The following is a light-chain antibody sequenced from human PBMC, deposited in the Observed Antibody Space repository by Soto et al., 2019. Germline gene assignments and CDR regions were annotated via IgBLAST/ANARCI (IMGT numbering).Light chain of an antibody. J-gene: IGKJ4*01. V-gene: IGKV1-8*01. Sequence: AIRLTQSPSSFSSSTGERVTITCRASQGISSSLAWYQQKPGNAPKLLIYAASTLQSGIPSRFSGSGSGTDFILTISCLQSEDVANYCCQQYYSYWTFGRGTKVEIK. CDR1: QGISSS. CDR3: QQYYSYWT. CDR2: AAS.